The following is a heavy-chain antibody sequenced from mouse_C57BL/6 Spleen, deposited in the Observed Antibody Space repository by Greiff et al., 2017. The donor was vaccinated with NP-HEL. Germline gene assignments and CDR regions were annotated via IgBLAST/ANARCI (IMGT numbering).Heavy chain of an antibody. CDR2: INPGSGGT. J-gene: IGHJ2*01. V-gene: IGHV1-54*01. Sequence: VQLQQSGAELVRPGTSVKVSCKASGYAFTNYLIEWVKQRPGQGLEWIGVINPGSGGTNYNEKFKGKATLTADKSSSTAYMQLSSLTSEDSAVYFCAREGLRGGGDYWGQGTTLTVSS. CDR3: AREGLRGGGDY. CDR1: GYAFTNYL. D-gene: IGHD2-2*01.